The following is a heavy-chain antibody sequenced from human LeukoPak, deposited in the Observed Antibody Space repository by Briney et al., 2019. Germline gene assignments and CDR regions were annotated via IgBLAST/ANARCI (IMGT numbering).Heavy chain of an antibody. V-gene: IGHV3-30-3*01. CDR1: GFTFSSYA. CDR2: ISYDGSNK. CDR3: ARGLGVVTAVYFDC. J-gene: IGHJ4*02. Sequence: PGGSLRLSCAASGFTFSSYAMHWVRQAPGKGLEWVAVISYDGSNKYYADSVKGRFTISRDNSKNTLYLQMNSLRAEDTAVYYCARGLGVVTAVYFDCWGQGTLVTVSS. D-gene: IGHD2-21*02.